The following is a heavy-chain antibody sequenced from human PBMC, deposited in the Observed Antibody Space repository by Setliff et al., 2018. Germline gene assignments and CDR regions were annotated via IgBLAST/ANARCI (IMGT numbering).Heavy chain of an antibody. CDR1: GVSISSYY. D-gene: IGHD1-26*01. CDR3: ARDNTILGATDH. Sequence: SETLSLTCNVSGVSISSYYWSWIRQPPGKGLESIGYIQKSGGTNYNPALKSRVTISVDTSTNQFSLKLRSVTAADTAVYFCARDNTILGATDHWGQGTLVTVSS. V-gene: IGHV4-59*01. J-gene: IGHJ5*02. CDR2: IQKSGGT.